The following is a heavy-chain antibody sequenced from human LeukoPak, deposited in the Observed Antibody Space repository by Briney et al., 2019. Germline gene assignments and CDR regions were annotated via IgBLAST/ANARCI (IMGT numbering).Heavy chain of an antibody. CDR2: IYHSGST. Sequence: SGTLSLTCAVSGGSISSSNWWSWVRQPPGKGLEWIGEIYHSGSTNYNPSLKSRVTIFVDTSKNQFSLRLNSVTAADPAVYYCARRSGSYYNWFDPWGQGTLVTVSS. J-gene: IGHJ5*02. D-gene: IGHD3-10*01. CDR3: ARRSGSYYNWFDP. V-gene: IGHV4-4*02. CDR1: GGSISSSNW.